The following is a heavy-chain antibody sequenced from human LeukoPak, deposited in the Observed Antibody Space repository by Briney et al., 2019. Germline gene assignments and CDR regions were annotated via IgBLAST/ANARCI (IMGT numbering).Heavy chain of an antibody. J-gene: IGHJ5*02. CDR2: IYYSGST. D-gene: IGHD2-2*01. CDR3: ARWGGVESIVVPAAIAFDP. V-gene: IGHV4-39*07. CDR1: GGSISSSSYY. Sequence: SETLSLTCTVSGGSISSSSYYWGWIRQPPGKGLEWIGSIYYSGSTYYNPSLKSRVTISVDTSKNQFSLKLSSVTAADTAVYYCARWGGVESIVVPAAIAFDPWGQGTLVTVSS.